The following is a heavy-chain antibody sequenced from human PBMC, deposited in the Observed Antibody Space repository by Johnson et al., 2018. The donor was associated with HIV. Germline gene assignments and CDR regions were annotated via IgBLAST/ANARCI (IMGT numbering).Heavy chain of an antibody. D-gene: IGHD3-22*01. CDR3: ARGSSYYYDSSGSDAFDI. Sequence: QVQLVESGGGVVQPGRSLRLSCAASGFTFSSYTMHWVRQAPGTGLEWVAVISYDGSNKYYAEPVKGRFTIAREKAKNSFYLQMNSLRAVDTAVYYCARGSSYYYDSSGSDAFDIWGQGTMVTVSS. CDR2: ISYDGSNK. CDR1: GFTFSSYT. J-gene: IGHJ3*02. V-gene: IGHV3-30*14.